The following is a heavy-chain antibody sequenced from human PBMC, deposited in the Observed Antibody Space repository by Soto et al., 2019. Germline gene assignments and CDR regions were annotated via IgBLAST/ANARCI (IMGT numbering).Heavy chain of an antibody. V-gene: IGHV1-18*01. CDR1: GYTFTSYG. CDR3: ARVDTAMVTTEPFDY. D-gene: IGHD5-18*01. Sequence: QVPLVQSGAEVKKPGASVKVSCKASGYTFTSYGISWVRQAPGQGLEWMGWISAYNGNTNYAQKLQGRVTMTTDTSTSTAYMELRSLRSDDTVVYYCARVDTAMVTTEPFDYWGQGTLVTVSS. J-gene: IGHJ4*02. CDR2: ISAYNGNT.